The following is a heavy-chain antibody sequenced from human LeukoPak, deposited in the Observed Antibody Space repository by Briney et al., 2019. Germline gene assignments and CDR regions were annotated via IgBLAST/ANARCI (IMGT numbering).Heavy chain of an antibody. V-gene: IGHV1-8*01. Sequence: GASVKVSCKASGYTFTSYDINWVRQATGQGLEWMGWMNPNSGNTGYAQKFQGRVTMTRNTSISTAYMELSSLRSEDTAVYYCARDGSGSLYYYYYYGMDVWGQGTTVTVSS. CDR2: MNPNSGNT. CDR3: ARDGSGSLYYYYYYGMDV. CDR1: GYTFTSYD. D-gene: IGHD3-10*01. J-gene: IGHJ6*02.